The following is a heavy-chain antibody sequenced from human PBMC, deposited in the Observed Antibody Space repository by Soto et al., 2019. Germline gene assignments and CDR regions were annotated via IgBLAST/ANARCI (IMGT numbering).Heavy chain of an antibody. CDR1: GYTFTSYY. Sequence: GASVKVSCKASGYTFTSYYMHWVRQAPGPGLEWMGIIDPSSGSAKYAQKFQGRVTMTRDTSTNTVYMDLSSLRSEDTAVYYCAREMATIRGVYFDCWGQGTLVTVSS. CDR2: IDPSSGSA. V-gene: IGHV1-46*01. D-gene: IGHD5-12*01. J-gene: IGHJ4*02. CDR3: AREMATIRGVYFDC.